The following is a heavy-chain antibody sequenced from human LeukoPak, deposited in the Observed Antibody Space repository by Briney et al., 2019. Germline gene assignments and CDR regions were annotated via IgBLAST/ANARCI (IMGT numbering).Heavy chain of an antibody. D-gene: IGHD4-23*01. J-gene: IGHJ4*02. CDR1: GFTFSSYS. V-gene: IGHV3-48*04. CDR2: ISSSSSTI. Sequence: PGGSLRLSCAASGFTFSSYSMNWVRQAPGKGLEWVSYISSSSSTIYYADSVKGRFTISRDSAKSTLYLQMNSLRAEDTAVYYCAKAVESGGLFDYWGQRTLVTVSS. CDR3: AKAVESGGLFDY.